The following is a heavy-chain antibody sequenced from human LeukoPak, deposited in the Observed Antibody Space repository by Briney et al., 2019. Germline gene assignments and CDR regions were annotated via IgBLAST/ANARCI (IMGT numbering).Heavy chain of an antibody. D-gene: IGHD3-10*01. CDR3: ARDPAGHGSGSFYYYYYYYMDV. Sequence: GGSLRLSCAASGFTFSSYWMHWVRQAPGKGLVWVSRINSDGSSTSYADSVKGRFTISRDNAKNTLYLQMNSLRAEDTAVYYCARDPAGHGSGSFYYYYYYYMDVWGKGTTVTISS. CDR1: GFTFSSYW. CDR2: INSDGSST. V-gene: IGHV3-74*01. J-gene: IGHJ6*03.